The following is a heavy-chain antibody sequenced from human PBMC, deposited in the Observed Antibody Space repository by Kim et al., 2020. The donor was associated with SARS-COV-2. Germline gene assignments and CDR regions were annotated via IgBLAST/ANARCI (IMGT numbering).Heavy chain of an antibody. CDR3: AKFEY. J-gene: IGHJ4*02. CDR1: GFTFSVYG. V-gene: IGHV3-33*06. CDR2: IRSDGSNE. Sequence: GGSLRLSCAASGFTFSVYGMNWVRQAPGKGLEWVAVIRSDGSNEYYADSVKGRFTISRDNSKNMLYLQMNSLRAEDTAVYYCAKFEYWGQGSLVTVS.